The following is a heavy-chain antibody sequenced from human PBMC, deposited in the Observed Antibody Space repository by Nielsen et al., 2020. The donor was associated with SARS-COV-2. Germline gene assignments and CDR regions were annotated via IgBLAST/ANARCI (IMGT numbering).Heavy chain of an antibody. CDR1: GGSLSGSY. Sequence: SETLSLTCAVYGGSLSGSYWSWIRQSPGKGLEWIGEIHHSGGTNFNPSLKSRVTISVDTSKTQFSLKLSSVTAADTAVYYCARFRGGVAEAPAATDAFDVWGQGTMVTVSS. CDR2: IHHSGGT. CDR3: ARFRGGVAEAPAATDAFDV. D-gene: IGHD2-2*01. J-gene: IGHJ3*01. V-gene: IGHV4-34*01.